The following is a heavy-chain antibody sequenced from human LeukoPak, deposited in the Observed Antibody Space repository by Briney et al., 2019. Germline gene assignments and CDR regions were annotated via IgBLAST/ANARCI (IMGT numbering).Heavy chain of an antibody. D-gene: IGHD6-19*01. V-gene: IGHV3-23*01. J-gene: IGHJ5*02. CDR3: AKDPASSGWYSGWFDP. CDR2: ISSSGGST. Sequence: GGSLRLSCAASGFTFSSYAMSWVRQAPGKGLELVSAISSSGGSTYYGDSVKGRFTISRDNSMNTLYLQMNSLRAEDTAVYYCAKDPASSGWYSGWFDPWGQGTLVTVSS. CDR1: GFTFSSYA.